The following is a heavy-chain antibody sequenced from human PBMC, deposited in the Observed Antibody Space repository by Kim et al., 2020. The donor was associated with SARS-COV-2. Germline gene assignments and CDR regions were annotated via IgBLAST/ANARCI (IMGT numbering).Heavy chain of an antibody. CDR3: AREHVDTVSSGWDLDL. J-gene: IGHJ2*01. D-gene: IGHD5-12*01. Sequence: GGSLRLSCAASGFTFSSYDMHWVRQVTGKGLEWVSAIGTVDDTYYPDSVKGRFTISRENAKNSLYLQMNSLRAGDTAVYYCAREHVDTVSSGWDLDLWGRGTLVTVSS. CDR2: IGTVDDT. V-gene: IGHV3-13*01. CDR1: GFTFSSYD.